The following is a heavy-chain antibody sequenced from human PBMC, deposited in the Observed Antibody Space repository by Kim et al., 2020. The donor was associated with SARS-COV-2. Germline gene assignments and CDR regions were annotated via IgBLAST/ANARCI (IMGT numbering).Heavy chain of an antibody. D-gene: IGHD3-22*01. Sequence: ASVKVSCKASGYTFTSYYMHWVRQAPGQGLEWMGIINPSGGSTSYAQKFQGRVTMTRDTSTSTVYMELSSLRSEDTAVYYCARDHAGNYYYDSSGYRQRVDGNWFDPWGQGTLVTVSS. J-gene: IGHJ5*02. CDR1: GYTFTSYY. CDR3: ARDHAGNYYYDSSGYRQRVDGNWFDP. V-gene: IGHV1-46*01. CDR2: INPSGGST.